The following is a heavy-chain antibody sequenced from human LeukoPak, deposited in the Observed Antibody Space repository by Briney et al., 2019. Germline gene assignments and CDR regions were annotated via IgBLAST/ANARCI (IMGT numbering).Heavy chain of an antibody. V-gene: IGHV1-69*05. D-gene: IGHD3-22*01. CDR1: GGTFSSYA. Sequence: GASVKVSCKASGGTFSSYAISWVRQAPGQGLEWMGGIIPIFGTANYAQKFQGRVTITTDESTSTAYMELSSLRSEDTAVYYCAREHYDSSGYQRVLDYWGQGTLVTVSS. CDR3: AREHYDSSGYQRVLDY. CDR2: IIPIFGTA. J-gene: IGHJ4*02.